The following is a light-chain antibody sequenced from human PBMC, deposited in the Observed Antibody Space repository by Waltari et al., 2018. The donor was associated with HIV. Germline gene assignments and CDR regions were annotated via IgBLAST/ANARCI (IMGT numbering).Light chain of an antibody. V-gene: IGLV1-44*01. CDR3: AAWEDSLKGGA. J-gene: IGLJ1*01. CDR1: TSTIVGNT. Sequence: QSVLSQPPSASGTPGQRFPISCSGSTSTIVGNTVSWYQQPPGTAPKLLIYSNNQRPSGVPDRFSGSTSGTSASLVISGLQSEDGADYYCAAWEDSLKGGAFGPGTKVTVL. CDR2: SNN.